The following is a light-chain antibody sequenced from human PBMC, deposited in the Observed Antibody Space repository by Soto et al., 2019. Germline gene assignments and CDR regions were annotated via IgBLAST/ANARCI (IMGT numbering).Light chain of an antibody. CDR1: QDISRY. CDR3: QQLYSYSS. V-gene: IGKV1-9*01. Sequence: DIPLTQSPSFVSASVGERVTITCRASQDISRYLAWYQQKPGEAPKLLISAASTLHSGVPSRFSGSGSGTEFTLTVSYLLPEDFATYYCQQLYSYSSFGQGTRLESK. J-gene: IGKJ5*01. CDR2: AAS.